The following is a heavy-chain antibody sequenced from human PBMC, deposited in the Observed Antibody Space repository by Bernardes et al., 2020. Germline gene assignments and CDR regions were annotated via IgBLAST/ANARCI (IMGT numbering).Heavy chain of an antibody. D-gene: IGHD5-12*01. J-gene: IGHJ3*02. Sequence: GGSLRLSCAASGFTFSSYGMHWVRQAPGKGLEWVAVIWYDGSNKYYADSVKGRFTISRDNSKNTLYLQMNSLRAEDTAVYYCARPKYSGYDEGAFDIWGQGTMVTVSS. CDR3: ARPKYSGYDEGAFDI. V-gene: IGHV3-33*01. CDR2: IWYDGSNK. CDR1: GFTFSSYG.